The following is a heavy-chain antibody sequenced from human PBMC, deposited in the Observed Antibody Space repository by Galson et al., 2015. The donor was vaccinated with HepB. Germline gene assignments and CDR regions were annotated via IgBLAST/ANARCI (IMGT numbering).Heavy chain of an antibody. CDR3: ARDSGAAAGMGGAFDY. Sequence: SLRLSCAASGFTFSSYGMHWVRQAPGKGLEWVAVIWYDGSNKYYADSVKGRFTISRDNSKNTLYLQMNSLRAEDTAVYYCARDSGAAAGMGGAFDYWGQGTLVTVSS. J-gene: IGHJ4*02. D-gene: IGHD6-13*01. V-gene: IGHV3-33*08. CDR1: GFTFSSYG. CDR2: IWYDGSNK.